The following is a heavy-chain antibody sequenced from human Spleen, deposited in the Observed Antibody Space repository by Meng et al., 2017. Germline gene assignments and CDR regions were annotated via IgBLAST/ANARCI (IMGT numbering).Heavy chain of an antibody. V-gene: IGHV3-9*01. Sequence: GGSLRLSCAASGFTFDDYGMHWVRQPPGKGLEWVSGISWNSVSIGYADSVKGRFTISRDNAKNSLYLQMNSLRAEDTAVYYCARDQLLLWGFYYYGRDVWGQGTTVTVSS. CDR2: ISWNSVSI. CDR3: ARDQLLLWGFYYYGRDV. J-gene: IGHJ6*02. D-gene: IGHD2-2*01. CDR1: GFTFDDYG.